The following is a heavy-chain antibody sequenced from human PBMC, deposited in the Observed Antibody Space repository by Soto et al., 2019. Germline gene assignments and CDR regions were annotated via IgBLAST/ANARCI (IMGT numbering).Heavy chain of an antibody. J-gene: IGHJ4*02. V-gene: IGHV1-69*01. CDR2: IIPFYNTL. CDR1: EGTFNSYA. Sequence: QAQVVQSGAEVRKPGSSVKVSCKASEGTFNSYAIAWVRQAPGQGLEWMGGIIPFYNTLNYAQKFQDRVTITADDSTNTVYMELSSLRSDDTAVCFCASGASRWYPYFFDSWAQGTLVTVSS. D-gene: IGHD6-13*01. CDR3: ASGASRWYPYFFDS.